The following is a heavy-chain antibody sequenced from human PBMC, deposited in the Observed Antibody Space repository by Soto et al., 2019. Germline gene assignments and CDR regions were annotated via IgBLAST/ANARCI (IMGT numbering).Heavy chain of an antibody. J-gene: IGHJ4*02. CDR2: IIPIFGTA. CDR3: ARVSGSGYRTLYYFDY. D-gene: IGHD3-22*01. V-gene: IGHV1-69*13. CDR1: GGTFSSYA. Sequence: GASVKVSCKASGGTFSSYAISWVRQAPGQGLEWMGGIIPIFGTANYAQKFQGRVTITADESTSTAYMELSSLRSEDTAVYYCARVSGSGYRTLYYFDYWGQGTLVTVSS.